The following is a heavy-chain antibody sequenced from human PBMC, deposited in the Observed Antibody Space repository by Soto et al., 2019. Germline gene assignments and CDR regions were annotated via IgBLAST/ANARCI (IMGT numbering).Heavy chain of an antibody. CDR2: IYYSGST. V-gene: IGHV4-59*08. CDR1: GGSIRSYY. J-gene: IGHJ5*02. D-gene: IGHD2-21*02. Sequence: PSETLSLTCTVSGGSIRSYYWSWIRQPPGKGLEWIGYIYYSGSTNYNPSLKSRVTISVDTSKNQFSLKLSSVTAADTAVYYCARWSSAVYCGGDCYSNWFDPWGQGTLVTSPQ. CDR3: ARWSSAVYCGGDCYSNWFDP.